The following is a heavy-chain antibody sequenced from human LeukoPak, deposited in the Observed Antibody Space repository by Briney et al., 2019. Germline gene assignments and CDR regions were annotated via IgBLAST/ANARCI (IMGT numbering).Heavy chain of an antibody. V-gene: IGHV4-34*01. CDR2: VNHGETT. D-gene: IGHD4-17*01. Sequence: SETLSLTCAVYGESFSDYHWSWIRQPPGRGLEWIGEVNHGETTNYNPSLKSRVIISADTSKNQFSLKLNSVTAADTAVYYCARVVYGDSSTDFDYWGQGTLVTVSS. CDR1: GESFSDYH. J-gene: IGHJ4*02. CDR3: ARVVYGDSSTDFDY.